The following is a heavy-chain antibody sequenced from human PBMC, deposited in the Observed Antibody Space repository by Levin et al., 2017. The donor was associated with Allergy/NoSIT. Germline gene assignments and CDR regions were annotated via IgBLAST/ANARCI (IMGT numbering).Heavy chain of an antibody. V-gene: IGHV3-30-3*01. CDR3: ASQPRPIFDAYYYGMDV. Sequence: GGSLRLSCAASGFTFSSYAMHWVRQAPGKGLEWVAVISYDGSNKYYADSVKGRFTISRDNSKNTLYLQMNSLRAEDTAVYYCASQPRPIFDAYYYGMDVWGQGTTVTVSS. J-gene: IGHJ6*02. CDR2: ISYDGSNK. D-gene: IGHD2/OR15-2a*01. CDR1: GFTFSSYA.